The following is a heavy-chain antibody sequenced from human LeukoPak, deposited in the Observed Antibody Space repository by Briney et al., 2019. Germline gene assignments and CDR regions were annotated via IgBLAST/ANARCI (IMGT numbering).Heavy chain of an antibody. Sequence: SVKVSCKASGGTFSSYAISWVRQAPGQGLEWMGGIIPIFGTANYAQKFQGRVTITTDESTSTAYMELSSLRSEDTAVYYCARGILDCGGDCWGGYFDYWGQGTLVTVSS. CDR2: IIPIFGTA. D-gene: IGHD2-21*01. CDR1: GGTFSSYA. CDR3: ARGILDCGGDCWGGYFDY. J-gene: IGHJ4*02. V-gene: IGHV1-69*05.